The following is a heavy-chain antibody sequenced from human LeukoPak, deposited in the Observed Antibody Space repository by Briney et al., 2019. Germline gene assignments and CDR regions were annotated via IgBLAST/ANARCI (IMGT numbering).Heavy chain of an antibody. CDR3: ARNAFTDPIAAPLLAQKQRDPEILNWFDP. J-gene: IGHJ5*02. Sequence: PSETLSLTCTVSGYSISSGYYWDWIRQPPGKGLEWIGTLSHSGSSYYNPSLKSRVTISVDTSKNQFSLNLSSVTAADTAVYYCARNAFTDPIAAPLLAQKQRDPEILNWFDPWGQGTLVTVSS. CDR2: LSHSGSS. CDR1: GYSISSGYY. D-gene: IGHD6-6*01. V-gene: IGHV4-38-2*02.